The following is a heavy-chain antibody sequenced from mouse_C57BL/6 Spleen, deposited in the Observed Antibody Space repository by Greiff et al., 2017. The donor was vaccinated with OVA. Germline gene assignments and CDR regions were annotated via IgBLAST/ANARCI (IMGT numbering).Heavy chain of an antibody. Sequence: QVQLQQSGAELARPGASVKLSCKASGYTFTSYGISWVKQRTGQGLEWIGEIYPRSGNTYYNEKFKGKATLTADKSSSTAYMELRSLTSEDSAVYFCARWGAGTRDFGYWGQGTTLTVSS. V-gene: IGHV1-81*01. D-gene: IGHD4-1*01. CDR2: IYPRSGNT. J-gene: IGHJ2*01. CDR3: ARWGAGTRDFGY. CDR1: GYTFTSYG.